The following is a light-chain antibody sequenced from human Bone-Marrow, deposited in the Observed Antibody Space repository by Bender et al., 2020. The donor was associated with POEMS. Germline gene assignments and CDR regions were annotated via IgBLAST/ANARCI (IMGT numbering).Light chain of an antibody. CDR3: SSYTSSNTKV. CDR1: SSDVGAHYNY. J-gene: IGLJ1*01. CDR2: DVS. Sequence: QSALTQPASVSGSPGKSIAISCTGTSSDVGAHYNYVSWFQQHPGKAPKLMIYDVSNRPSGVSNRFSGSKSGNTASLTISGLQAEDEADYYCSSYTSSNTKVFGTGTKVTVL. V-gene: IGLV2-14*03.